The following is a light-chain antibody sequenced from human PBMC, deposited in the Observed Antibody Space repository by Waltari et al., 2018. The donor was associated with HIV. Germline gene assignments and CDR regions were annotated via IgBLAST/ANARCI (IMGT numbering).Light chain of an antibody. V-gene: IGLV1-47*01. J-gene: IGLJ2*01. CDR3: AVWDDRLSGRL. Sequence: QSVLAQPRSVSGTPGQTVNISCSGSTSNVRNNYVYWYQQVTGVAPKLLIYRNNQRPSGVPDRFSGSKSGTSASLAISGLLTEDEAEYYCAVWDDRLSGRLFGGGTK. CDR1: TSNVRNNY. CDR2: RNN.